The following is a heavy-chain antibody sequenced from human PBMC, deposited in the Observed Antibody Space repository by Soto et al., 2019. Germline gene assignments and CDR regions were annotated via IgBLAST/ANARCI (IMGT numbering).Heavy chain of an antibody. CDR1: GFPFSDYY. V-gene: IGHV3-11*05. J-gene: IGHJ4*02. CDR3: ARRRPTGYYNY. CDR2: IGSSSSYT. D-gene: IGHD3-9*01. Sequence: QVQLVESGGDLVKPGGSLRLSCAASGFPFSDYYMSWIRQAPGKGLEWVSSIGSSSSYTNYADSVKGRFTISRDNAKNSLYLQTNSLSSEDTAVYYCARRRPTGYYNYWGQGTLVTVSA.